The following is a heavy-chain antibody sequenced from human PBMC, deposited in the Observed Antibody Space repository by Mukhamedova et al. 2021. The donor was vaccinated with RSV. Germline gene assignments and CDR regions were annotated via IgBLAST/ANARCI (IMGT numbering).Heavy chain of an antibody. Sequence: GNTKYSQKFQDRVTITRDTSATTAYMELNSLRSEDTAVYYCARSGFGDYGIGYWCQVTLVTVSS. CDR3: ARSGFGDYGIGY. D-gene: IGHD4-17*01. CDR2: GNT. J-gene: IGHJ4*02. V-gene: IGHV1-3*01.